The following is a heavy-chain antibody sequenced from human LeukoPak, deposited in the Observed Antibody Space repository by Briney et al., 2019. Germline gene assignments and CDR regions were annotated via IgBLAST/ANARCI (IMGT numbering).Heavy chain of an antibody. CDR1: GGTFSSYA. CDR3: ASSPMATIFGRRYFDY. Sequence: ASVKVSCKASGGTFSSYAISWVRQAPGQGLEWMRGFIPIFGTANYAQKFQGRVTITTDESTSTAYMELSSLRSEDTAVYYCASSPMATIFGRRYFDYWGQGTLVTVSS. V-gene: IGHV1-69*05. J-gene: IGHJ4*02. CDR2: FIPIFGTA. D-gene: IGHD3-3*01.